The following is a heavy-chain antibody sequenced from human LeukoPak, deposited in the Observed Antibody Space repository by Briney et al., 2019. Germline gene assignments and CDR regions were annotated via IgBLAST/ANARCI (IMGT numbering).Heavy chain of an antibody. CDR3: ARDPTPGMYYFDY. CDR2: IYYTGST. Sequence: SETLSLTYTVSGDSINTGGYYWNWIRQHPGKGLEWIVYIYYTGSTYYNPSLKSRPAISLNTSKNRFSLRLSYVTAADTAVYYCARDPTPGMYYFDYWGQGNLVTVSS. CDR1: GDSINTGGYY. D-gene: IGHD4-11*01. V-gene: IGHV4-31*03. J-gene: IGHJ4*02.